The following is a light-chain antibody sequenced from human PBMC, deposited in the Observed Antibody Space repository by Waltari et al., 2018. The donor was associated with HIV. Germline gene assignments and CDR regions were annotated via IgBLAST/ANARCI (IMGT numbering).Light chain of an antibody. V-gene: IGLV3-25*03. CDR2: KDN. CDR3: QSVESSGSPV. Sequence: SYELTQPPSVSASPGQTARITCSGDALPKPYVYWYQQRPGQAPVLVIYKDNERPSGIPERFSGSSSGTTVTLTISGVQAEDEADYYCQSVESSGSPVFGGGTKLTVL. CDR1: ALPKPY. J-gene: IGLJ3*02.